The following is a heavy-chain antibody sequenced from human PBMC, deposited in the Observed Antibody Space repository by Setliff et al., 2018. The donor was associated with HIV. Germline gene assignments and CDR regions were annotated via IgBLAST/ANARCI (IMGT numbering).Heavy chain of an antibody. CDR3: ARCITSVGTRWFDP. J-gene: IGHJ5*02. CDR1: GGSISSGSYY. CDR2: IYSSGTT. V-gene: IGHV4-61*09. Sequence: SETLSLTCTVSGGSISSGSYYWSWIRQPAGKGLEWIGHIYSSGTTNHNPSLKNRVTISVDTSTNQFSLKLRSVTAADTAVYYCARCITSVGTRWFDPWGQGTLVTVSS.